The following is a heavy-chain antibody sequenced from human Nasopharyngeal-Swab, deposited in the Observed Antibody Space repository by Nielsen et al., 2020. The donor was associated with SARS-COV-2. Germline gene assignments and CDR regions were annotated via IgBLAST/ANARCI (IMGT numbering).Heavy chain of an antibody. D-gene: IGHD3-22*01. CDR3: ARTYRYYDSSGYRFFYYFDY. Sequence: RQAPGKGLEWIGYIYYSGSTNYNPSLKSRVTISVDTSKNQFSLKLSSVTAADTAAYYCARTYRYYDSSGYRFFYYFDYWGQGTLVTVSS. CDR2: IYYSGST. J-gene: IGHJ4*02. V-gene: IGHV4-59*01.